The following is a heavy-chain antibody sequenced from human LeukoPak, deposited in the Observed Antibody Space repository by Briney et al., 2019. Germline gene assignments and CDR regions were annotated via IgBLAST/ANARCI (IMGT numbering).Heavy chain of an antibody. Sequence: SGTLSLTCAVSGGSISSSNWWSWVRPPPGKGLEWIGEIYHSGSTNYNPSLKSRVTISVDTSKNQFSLKLSSVTAADTAVYYCARDYKKQLVRAFDIWGQGTMVTVSS. D-gene: IGHD6-6*01. V-gene: IGHV4-4*02. CDR3: ARDYKKQLVRAFDI. J-gene: IGHJ3*02. CDR2: IYHSGST. CDR1: GGSISSSNW.